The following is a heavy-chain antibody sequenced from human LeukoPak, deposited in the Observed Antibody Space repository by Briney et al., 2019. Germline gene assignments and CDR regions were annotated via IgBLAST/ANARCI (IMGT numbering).Heavy chain of an antibody. V-gene: IGHV4-31*03. CDR3: ARDRVVPKYYYDSSGYYGVYWYFDL. Sequence: PSETLSLTCSVSGGSISSGAFYWSWIRQHPGKGLEWIGYIYYSGSAYYNPSLKSRVSISVDTSKNQFSLKLNSVTAADTAVYYCARDRVVPKYYYDSSGYYGVYWYFDLWGRGTLVTVSS. CDR2: IYYSGSA. D-gene: IGHD3-22*01. CDR1: GGSISSGAFY. J-gene: IGHJ2*01.